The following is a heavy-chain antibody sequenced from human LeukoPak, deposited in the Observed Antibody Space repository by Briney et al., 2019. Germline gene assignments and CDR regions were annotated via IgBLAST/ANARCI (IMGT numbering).Heavy chain of an antibody. V-gene: IGHV3-23*01. D-gene: IGHD1-26*01. CDR1: GFTFKSYA. Sequence: GGSLRLSCEASGFTFKSYAMTWVRQAPGRGLQWVSGISGSGDYTYYADSVKGRFTVSRDNPAHTLYLQMDSLRAEDTAVYFCANSFTGSLAHFDYWGQGTLVTVSS. J-gene: IGHJ4*02. CDR3: ANSFTGSLAHFDY. CDR2: ISGSGDYT.